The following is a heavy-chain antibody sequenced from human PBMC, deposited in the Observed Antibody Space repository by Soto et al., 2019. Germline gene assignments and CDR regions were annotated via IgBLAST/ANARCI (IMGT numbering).Heavy chain of an antibody. D-gene: IGHD2-2*02. CDR3: ASHCYNVGWEHFDS. V-gene: IGHV4-59*02. Sequence: SETLCVTCTVSGDSVTGHYWSWIRQPPGKGLEWIGYIYYNGNINYNPSLRSRVTISVDTSRSQFSLKLSSVTAADTAVYYCASHCYNVGWEHFDSWGQGSLVTVSS. J-gene: IGHJ4*02. CDR1: GDSVTGHY. CDR2: IYYNGNI.